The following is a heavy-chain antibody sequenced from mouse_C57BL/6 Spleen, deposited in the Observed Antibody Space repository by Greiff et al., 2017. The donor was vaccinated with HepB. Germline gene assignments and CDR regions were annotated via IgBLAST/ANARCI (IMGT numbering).Heavy chain of an antibody. CDR2: IRSKSNNYAT. D-gene: IGHD4-1*01. CDR3: VRQPPNWYYFDY. CDR1: GFSFNTYA. V-gene: IGHV10-1*01. Sequence: DVMLVESGGGLVQPKGSLKLSCAASGFSFNTYAMNWVRQAPGKGLEWVARIRSKSNNYATYYADSVKDRFTISRDDSESMLYLQMNNLKTEDTAMYYCVRQPPNWYYFDYWGQGTTLTVSS. J-gene: IGHJ2*01.